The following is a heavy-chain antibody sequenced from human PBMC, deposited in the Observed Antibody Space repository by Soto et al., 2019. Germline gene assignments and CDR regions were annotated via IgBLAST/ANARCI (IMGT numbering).Heavy chain of an antibody. Sequence: QITLKESGPTLVKPTQTLTLTCTFSGFSLSTSGVGVGWIRQPPGKALEWLALIYWDDDKRYSPSLKSRLTITKDTSKNQVVLTMTNMDPVDTATYYCAHRRSGYDSHYFDYWGQGTLVTVSS. CDR1: GFSLSTSGVG. CDR2: IYWDDDK. J-gene: IGHJ4*02. D-gene: IGHD5-12*01. CDR3: AHRRSGYDSHYFDY. V-gene: IGHV2-5*02.